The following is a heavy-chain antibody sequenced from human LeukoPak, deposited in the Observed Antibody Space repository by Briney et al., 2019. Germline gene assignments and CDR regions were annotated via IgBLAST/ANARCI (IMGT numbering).Heavy chain of an antibody. CDR1: GFTFSSYS. CDR3: ARAKSSSWNRAFGY. Sequence: KPGGSLRLSCAASGFTFSSYSMNWVRQAPGKGLKWLSSISTSSSYIYYADSVKGRFTISRDNAKNSLYLQMNSLRAEDTAVYYCARAKSSSWNRAFGYWGQGTLVTVSS. CDR2: ISTSSSYI. D-gene: IGHD6-13*01. V-gene: IGHV3-21*01. J-gene: IGHJ4*02.